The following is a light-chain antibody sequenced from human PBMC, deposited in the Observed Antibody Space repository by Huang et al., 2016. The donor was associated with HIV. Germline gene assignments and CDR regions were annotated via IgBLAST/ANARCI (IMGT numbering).Light chain of an antibody. CDR1: QSVGKY. CDR2: GSS. V-gene: IGKV3-15*01. Sequence: EIVMTQSPVTLSVSPGERATLSCRASQSVGKYLAWYQQRPGQPPRLLIYGSSTRDTGIPARFTGSGSGTEFTLTISSLQSEDFAIYYCQQYDNGPYTFGQGTNLEIK. J-gene: IGKJ2*01. CDR3: QQYDNGPYT.